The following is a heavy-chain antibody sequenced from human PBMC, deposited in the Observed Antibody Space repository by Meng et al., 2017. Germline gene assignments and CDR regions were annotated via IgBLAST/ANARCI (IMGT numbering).Heavy chain of an antibody. CDR3: AKDRLSFEYSSSIDY. J-gene: IGHJ4*02. V-gene: IGHV3-9*01. D-gene: IGHD6-6*01. Sequence: SLKISCAASGFTFDDYAMHWVRQAPGKGLEWVSGISWNSGSIGYADSVKGRFTISRDNAKNSLYLQMNSLRAEDTALYYCAKDRLSFEYSSSIDYWGQGTLVTVS. CDR1: GFTFDDYA. CDR2: ISWNSGSI.